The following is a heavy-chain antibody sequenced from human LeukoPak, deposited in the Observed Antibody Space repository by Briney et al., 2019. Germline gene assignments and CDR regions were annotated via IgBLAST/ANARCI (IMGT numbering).Heavy chain of an antibody. Sequence: GASVKVSCKASGYTFTSYDINWMRQATGQGLEWMGWMNPNSGNTGYAQKFQDRVTMTRNTSINTAYMELSSLRSEDMAVYHCARGFRDSSGRKPDYWGQGTLVTVSS. V-gene: IGHV1-8*01. J-gene: IGHJ4*02. CDR3: ARGFRDSSGRKPDY. CDR1: GYTFTSYD. D-gene: IGHD3-22*01. CDR2: MNPNSGNT.